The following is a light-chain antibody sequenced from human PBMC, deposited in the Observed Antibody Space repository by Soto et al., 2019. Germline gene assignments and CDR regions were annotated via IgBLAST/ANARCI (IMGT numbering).Light chain of an antibody. CDR2: DAS. Sequence: EVVLTQSPATLSLSPGERATLSCRASQSVGSYLAWYQHKPGQPPRLLIYDASNRATRIPARFSGSGSGTDFTLTISSLEPEDFSVYYCQQRSNWPPTWTFGQGTKVEIK. J-gene: IGKJ1*01. CDR3: QQRSNWPPTWT. V-gene: IGKV3-11*01. CDR1: QSVGSY.